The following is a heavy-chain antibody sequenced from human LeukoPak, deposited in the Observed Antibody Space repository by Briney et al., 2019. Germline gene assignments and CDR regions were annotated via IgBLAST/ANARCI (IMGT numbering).Heavy chain of an antibody. CDR1: GGSISSYY. CDR3: VRGDSGPSVDS. J-gene: IGHJ4*02. CDR2: IYTSGGT. Sequence: SETLSLTCTVSGGSISSYYWSWIRQPAGKGLEWIGRIYTSGGTDYNPSLKSRVTISVDTSKNQFSLRLSSVTAADTAVYYCVRGDSGPSVDSWGQGILVTVSS. V-gene: IGHV4-4*07. D-gene: IGHD3-10*01.